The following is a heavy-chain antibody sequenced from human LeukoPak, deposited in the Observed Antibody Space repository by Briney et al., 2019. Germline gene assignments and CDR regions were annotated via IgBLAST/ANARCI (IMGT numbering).Heavy chain of an antibody. CDR2: IYYSGST. J-gene: IGHJ4*02. Sequence: SETLSLTCTVSGGSISSSSYYWGWIRQPPGKGLEWIGSIYYSGSTYYNPSLKSRVTISVDTSKNQFSLKLSSVTAADTAVYYCARDLGRGTTADYWGQGTLVTVSS. CDR3: ARDLGRGTTADY. D-gene: IGHD1-1*01. CDR1: GGSISSSSYY. V-gene: IGHV4-39*07.